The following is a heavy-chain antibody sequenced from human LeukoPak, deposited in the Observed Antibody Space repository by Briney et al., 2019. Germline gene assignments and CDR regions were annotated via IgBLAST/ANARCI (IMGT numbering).Heavy chain of an antibody. CDR1: VFTFSTYN. CDR3: AKQVRYYYDSSGYYYHYYYMDV. D-gene: IGHD3-22*01. J-gene: IGHJ6*03. V-gene: IGHV3-21*01. Sequence: PGGSLRLSCAASVFTFSTYNMNWVRQAPGKGLEWVSSITSSSRYTFYADSVKGRFTISRDNSKNTLYLQMNSLRAEDTAVYYCAKQVRYYYDSSGYYYHYYYMDVWGKGTTVTISS. CDR2: ITSSSRYT.